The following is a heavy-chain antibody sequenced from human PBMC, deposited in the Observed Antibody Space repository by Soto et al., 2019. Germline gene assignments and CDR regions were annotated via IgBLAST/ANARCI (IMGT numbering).Heavy chain of an antibody. CDR2: ITGGGIST. CDR1: GFTFSSFA. J-gene: IGHJ5*02. CDR3: AKGLSGMPEGNFFDP. V-gene: IGHV3-23*01. Sequence: EGQVSESGGGLVQPGESLRLSCTASGFTFSSFAMSWVRQAPGRGLEWVSSITGGGISTYFADSVKGRFSLSRDNFKKILQLHSDSLTGEDTAIYYWAKGLSGMPEGNFFDPWGAGTLVTVSP. D-gene: IGHD3-16*02.